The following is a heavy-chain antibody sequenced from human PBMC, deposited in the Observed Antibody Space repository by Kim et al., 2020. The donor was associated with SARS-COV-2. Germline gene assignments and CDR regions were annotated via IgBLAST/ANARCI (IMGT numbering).Heavy chain of an antibody. V-gene: IGHV4-39*01. J-gene: IGHJ4*02. CDR3: ARFHLYYYGSGSYYNEDY. CDR2: IYYSGST. D-gene: IGHD3-10*01. CDR1: GGSISSSSYY. Sequence: SETLSLTCTVSGGSISSSSYYWGWIRQPPGKGLEWIGSIYYSGSTYYNPSLKSRVTISVDTSKNQFSLKLSSVTAADTAVYYCARFHLYYYGSGSYYNEDYRGQGTLVTVSS.